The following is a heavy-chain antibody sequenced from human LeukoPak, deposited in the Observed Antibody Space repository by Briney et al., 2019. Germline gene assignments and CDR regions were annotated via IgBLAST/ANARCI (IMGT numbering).Heavy chain of an antibody. Sequence: SETLSLTCAVYGGSFSGYYWSWIRQPPGKGLEWIGEINHSGSTNYNPSLKSRVTISVDTSKNQFSLKLSSVTAADTAVYYCARRAGYYYDSSGYRGLDYWGQGTLVTVSS. CDR3: ARRAGYYYDSSGYRGLDY. J-gene: IGHJ4*02. CDR1: GGSFSGYY. CDR2: INHSGST. V-gene: IGHV4-34*01. D-gene: IGHD3-22*01.